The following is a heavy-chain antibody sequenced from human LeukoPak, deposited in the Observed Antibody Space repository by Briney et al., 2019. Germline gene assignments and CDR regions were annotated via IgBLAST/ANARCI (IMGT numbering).Heavy chain of an antibody. Sequence: GGSLRLSCAASGFTFSSYAMSWVRQAPGKGLEWVSAISGSGGSTYYADSVKGRFTISRDNSKNTLYLQMNSLRAEDTAVYYCAKGPLTGTTLAQGWCDPWGQGTLVTVFS. V-gene: IGHV3-23*01. J-gene: IGHJ5*02. CDR2: ISGSGGST. D-gene: IGHD1-7*01. CDR3: AKGPLTGTTLAQGWCDP. CDR1: GFTFSSYA.